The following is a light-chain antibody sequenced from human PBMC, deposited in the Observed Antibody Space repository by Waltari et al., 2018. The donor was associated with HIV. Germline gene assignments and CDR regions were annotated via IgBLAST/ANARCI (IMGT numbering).Light chain of an antibody. J-gene: IGLJ2*01. CDR3: CSYAGSFVV. CDR2: EGS. CDR1: RSDVGILNL. Sequence: QSALTQPASVSGSPGHSITLSCTGTRSDVGILNLVSWYQQYPGKAPKLMIYEGSKRPSGVSNRFSGSKSGNTASLTISGLQTEDEADYYCCSYAGSFVVFGGGTKLTVL. V-gene: IGLV2-23*01.